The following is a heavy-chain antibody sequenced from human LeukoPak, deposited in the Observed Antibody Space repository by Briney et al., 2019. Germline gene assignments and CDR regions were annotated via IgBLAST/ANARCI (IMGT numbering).Heavy chain of an antibody. V-gene: IGHV3-7*01. CDR3: ARDAGYGGNSDY. J-gene: IGHJ4*02. Sequence: GGSLRLSCAASGFTFNMYWMTWVRQAPGEGLESVAYINKDGSDKYYVDSVKGRFTVSRDNAKNSLYLQMNSLRAEDTAVYYCARDAGYGGNSDYRGQGTLVTVSS. CDR2: INKDGSDK. CDR1: GFTFNMYW. D-gene: IGHD4-23*01.